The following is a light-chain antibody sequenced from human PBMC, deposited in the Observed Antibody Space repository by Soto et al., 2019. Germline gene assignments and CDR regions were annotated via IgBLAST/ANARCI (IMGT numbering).Light chain of an antibody. V-gene: IGKV1-33*01. CDR2: DAS. Sequence: DIQMTQSPSSLSASVGDRFTITCQASHDIRKYLNWYQQKPGKAPRLLIYDASNMEKGVPSRFTGSGSGTDFILTISSLQPEDIATYYCQQYENFPITFGQGTRLENK. J-gene: IGKJ5*01. CDR1: HDIRKY. CDR3: QQYENFPIT.